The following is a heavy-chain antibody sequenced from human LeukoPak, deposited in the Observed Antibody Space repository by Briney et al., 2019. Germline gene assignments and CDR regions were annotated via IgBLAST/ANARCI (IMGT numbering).Heavy chain of an antibody. CDR2: ISWNSGSI. Sequence: GGSLRLSCAASGFTFDDNAMHWVRQAPGKGLEWVSGISWNSGSIVYADSVKGRFTISRDNAKNSLYLQMNSLRAEDTALYYCARSGSYYLDYWGQGTLVTVSS. V-gene: IGHV3-9*01. CDR3: ARSGSYYLDY. D-gene: IGHD3-10*01. CDR1: GFTFDDNA. J-gene: IGHJ4*02.